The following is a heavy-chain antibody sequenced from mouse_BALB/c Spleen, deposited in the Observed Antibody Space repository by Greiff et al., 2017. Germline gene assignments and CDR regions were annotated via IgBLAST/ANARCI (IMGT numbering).Heavy chain of an antibody. Sequence: VQLQQSGAELVRSGASVKLSCTASGFNIKDYYMHWVKQRPEQGLEWIGWIDPENGDTEYAPKFQGKATMTADTSSNTAYLQLSSLTSEDTAVYYCNDGYYGYAIDYWGQGTSVTVSS. J-gene: IGHJ4*01. CDR3: NDGYYGYAIDY. CDR2: IDPENGDT. D-gene: IGHD2-3*01. CDR1: GFNIKDYY. V-gene: IGHV14-4*02.